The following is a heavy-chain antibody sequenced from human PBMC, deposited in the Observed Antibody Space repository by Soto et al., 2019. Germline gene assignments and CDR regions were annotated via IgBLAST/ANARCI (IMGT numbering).Heavy chain of an antibody. Sequence: SETLSLTCAVSGASITSSNWWSWVRQPPGKGLEWIGEMYASGSTSYNPSLKSRPTISVDKSKNQLSLNLDSVTAADTALYYCAIETVAGRDYWGQGTLVTVSS. CDR1: GASITSSNW. CDR2: MYASGST. J-gene: IGHJ4*02. D-gene: IGHD6-19*01. CDR3: AIETVAGRDY. V-gene: IGHV4-4*02.